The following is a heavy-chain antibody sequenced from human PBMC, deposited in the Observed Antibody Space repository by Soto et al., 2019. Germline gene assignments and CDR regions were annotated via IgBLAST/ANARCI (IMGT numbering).Heavy chain of an antibody. CDR3: ARDREKYSSSSESDY. J-gene: IGHJ4*02. D-gene: IGHD6-6*01. CDR2: IWYDGSNK. V-gene: IGHV3-33*01. CDR1: GFTFSSYG. Sequence: QVQLVESGGGVVQPGRSLRLSCAASGFTFSSYGMHWVRQAPGKGLEWVAVIWYDGSNKYYADSVKGRFTISRDNSKNTLYLKMNSLRAEDTAVYYCARDREKYSSSSESDYWGQGTRVTVSS.